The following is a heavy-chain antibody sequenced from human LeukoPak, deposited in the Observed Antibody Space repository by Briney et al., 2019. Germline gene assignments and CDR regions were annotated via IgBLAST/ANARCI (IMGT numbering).Heavy chain of an antibody. D-gene: IGHD5-24*01. V-gene: IGHV7-4-1*02. CDR2: INTNTGNP. Sequence: GASVKVSCKASGYTFTGYAMNWVRQAPGQGLEWMGWINTNTGNPTYAQGFTGRFVFSLDTSVSTAYLQISSLKAEDTAVYYCARSRGDGYNEWLDPWGQGTLVTVSS. CDR3: ARSRGDGYNEWLDP. CDR1: GYTFTGYA. J-gene: IGHJ5*02.